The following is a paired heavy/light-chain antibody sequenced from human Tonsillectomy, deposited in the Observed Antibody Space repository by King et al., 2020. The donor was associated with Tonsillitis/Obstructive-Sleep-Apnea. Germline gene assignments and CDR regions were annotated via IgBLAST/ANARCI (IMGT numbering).Heavy chain of an antibody. J-gene: IGHJ5*01. CDR2: IYHSGKT. V-gene: IGHV4-4*02. Sequence: QVQLHESGPGLVKPSGTLSLTCAVSGGSVGSSVWWSWVRQPPGKGLEWIGEIYHSGKTNYNPSLKSRVAMSIDKSENQFSLQVFSVTAADTAVYYCARGSAGIVASWFDSWGQGTLVSVSS. CDR3: ARGSAGIVASWFDS. CDR1: GGSVGSSVW. D-gene: IGHD1-26*01.
Light chain of an antibody. J-gene: IGKJ3*01. V-gene: IGKV3-11*01. Sequence: EIVLTQSPATLSLSPGERAILSCRAGQGASTSLAWYQQKPGQAPRLLIYDASRRATGIPARFSGSGSETDFTLTISSLEPEDFAVYYCQQRSGWPPLFTFGPGTTVDIK. CDR3: QQRSGWPPLFT. CDR2: DAS. CDR1: QGASTS.